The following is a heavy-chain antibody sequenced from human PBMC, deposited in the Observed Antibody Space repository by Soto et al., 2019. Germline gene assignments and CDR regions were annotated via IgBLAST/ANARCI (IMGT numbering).Heavy chain of an antibody. CDR2: MNPNSGNT. J-gene: IGHJ4*02. V-gene: IGHV1-8*01. CDR1: GYTFTSYD. CDR3: AREHSSSWLDY. Sequence: QVQLVQSGAEVKKPGASVKVSCKASGYTFTSYDITWVRQATGQGLEWMGWMNPNSGNTGYAQKFQGRVTMTRNTSISTAYRELSSLRAEDPAVYYCAREHSSSWLDYWGPGTLVTVSS. D-gene: IGHD6-13*01.